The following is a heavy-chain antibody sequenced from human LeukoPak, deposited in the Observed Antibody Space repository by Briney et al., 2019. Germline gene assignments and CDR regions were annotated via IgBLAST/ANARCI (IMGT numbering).Heavy chain of an antibody. V-gene: IGHV1-2*02. Sequence: AASVRVSCKASGYTFTGYYMHWVRQAPGQGLEWMGWINPNSGGTNYAQKFQGRVTMTRDTSISTAYMELSRLRSDDTAVYYCARDGSDGSYRRETFDPWGQGTLVTVSS. D-gene: IGHD1-26*01. CDR3: ARDGSDGSYRRETFDP. CDR2: INPNSGGT. CDR1: GYTFTGYY. J-gene: IGHJ5*02.